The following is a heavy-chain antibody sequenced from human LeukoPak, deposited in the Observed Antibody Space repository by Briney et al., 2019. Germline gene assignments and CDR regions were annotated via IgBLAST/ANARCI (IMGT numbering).Heavy chain of an antibody. V-gene: IGHV3-23*01. D-gene: IGHD2-21*02. CDR3: AKDFVVVPGNVNYFNS. CDR1: GFTFSNYA. CDR2: ISGSGDNT. Sequence: GGSLRLSCAVSGFTFSNYAMSWVRQAPGKGLEWVSAISGSGDNTYYADSVKGRFTVSRDNSKNTLYVQMKSLRAEDTAIYYCAKDFVVVPGNVNYFNSWGQGTLVTVSS. J-gene: IGHJ4*02.